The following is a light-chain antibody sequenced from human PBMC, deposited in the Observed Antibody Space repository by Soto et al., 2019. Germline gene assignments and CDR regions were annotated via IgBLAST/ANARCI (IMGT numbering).Light chain of an antibody. Sequence: EIELTQSPGSLSLSAGEGATVSCRVSQSINSKSLVWYQRKFGQAPRLLIYNTSRGATGIPARFSGSGSGTFFTISSSRPEAEDAAVYYCQHYGGSFIFGPGTKVDIK. CDR3: QHYGGSFI. J-gene: IGKJ3*01. CDR2: NTS. V-gene: IGKV3-20*01. CDR1: QSINSKS.